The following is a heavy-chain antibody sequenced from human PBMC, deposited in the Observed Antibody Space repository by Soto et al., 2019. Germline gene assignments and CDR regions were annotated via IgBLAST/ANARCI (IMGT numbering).Heavy chain of an antibody. D-gene: IGHD3-9*01. Sequence: GRSLRLSCAASGFTFSSYGMHWVRQAPDNGLEWVAVISYDGSNKYYADSVKGRFTISRDNSKNTLYLQMNSLRAEDTAVYYCAKVYDDILTGYYYYYYYYMDVSGKGTTVTVSS. J-gene: IGHJ6*03. CDR1: GFTFSSYG. CDR2: ISYDGSNK. V-gene: IGHV3-30*18. CDR3: AKVYDDILTGYYYYYYYYMDV.